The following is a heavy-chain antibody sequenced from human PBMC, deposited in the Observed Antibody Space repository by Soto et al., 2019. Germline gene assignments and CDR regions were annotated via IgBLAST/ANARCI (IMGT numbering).Heavy chain of an antibody. D-gene: IGHD2-2*01. CDR1: GGTFSSYA. CDR3: ARGGYCRSTSCLWGFDY. Sequence: SVKVSCKASGGTFSSYAISWVRQAPGQGLEWMGGIIPIFGTANYAQKFQGRVTITADESTSTAYMELSSLRSEDTAVYYCARGGYCRSTSCLWGFDYWGHVTLFTVSS. CDR2: IIPIFGTA. V-gene: IGHV1-69*13. J-gene: IGHJ4*01.